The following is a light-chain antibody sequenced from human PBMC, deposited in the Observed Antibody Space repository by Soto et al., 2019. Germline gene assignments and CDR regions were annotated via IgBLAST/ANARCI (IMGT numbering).Light chain of an antibody. V-gene: IGKV3-20*01. CDR1: QSVSNTY. Sequence: EIVLTQSPGTLSLSPGERATLSCRTSQSVSNTYLAWYQQKPGQAPRLLLYHASSRATGIPDRFSGSGSGTDFTLTISRLEPEDFAVYYCQQYGTSPPVYAFGQGTKLEI. J-gene: IGKJ2*01. CDR3: QQYGTSPPVYA. CDR2: HAS.